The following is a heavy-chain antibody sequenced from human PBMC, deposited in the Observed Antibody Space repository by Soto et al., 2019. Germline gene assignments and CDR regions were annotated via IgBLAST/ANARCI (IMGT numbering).Heavy chain of an antibody. Sequence: QVQLVQSGAEVKKPGASVKVSCKASGYTFTSYGISWVRQAPGQGLEWMGWISGYNGNTNYAQKIQGRVTMTTDTSTGTAYMERRSLRSDDTAVYYCARNSSGNYHCFDPWGQGTLVIVSS. J-gene: IGHJ5*02. CDR3: ARNSSGNYHCFDP. D-gene: IGHD3-22*01. V-gene: IGHV1-18*01. CDR1: GYTFTSYG. CDR2: ISGYNGNT.